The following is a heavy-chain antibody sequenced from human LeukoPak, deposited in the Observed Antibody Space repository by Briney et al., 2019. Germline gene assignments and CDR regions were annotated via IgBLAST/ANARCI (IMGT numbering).Heavy chain of an antibody. J-gene: IGHJ4*02. CDR1: GFTFSSYS. CDR2: ISSSSSYI. V-gene: IGHV3-21*01. Sequence: GGSLRLSCAASGFTFSSYSMNWVRQAPGKGLEWVSSISSSSSYIYYADSVKGRFTISRDSAKDSLYLQMNSLRAEDTALYYCARGPTGSSWYVWVDYWGQGTLVTVSS. D-gene: IGHD6-13*01. CDR3: ARGPTGSSWYVWVDY.